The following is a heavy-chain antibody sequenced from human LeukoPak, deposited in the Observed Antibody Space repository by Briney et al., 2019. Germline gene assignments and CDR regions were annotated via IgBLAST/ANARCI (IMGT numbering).Heavy chain of an antibody. D-gene: IGHD1-14*01. CDR1: GGSFSGYY. J-gene: IGHJ3*02. Sequence: SGTLSLTCAVYGGSFSGYYWSWIRQPPGKGLEWIGEINHSGSTNYNPSLKSRVTISVDTSKNQFSLKLSSVTAADTAVYYCARAQNLLDAFDIWGQGTMVTVSS. CDR2: INHSGST. CDR3: ARAQNLLDAFDI. V-gene: IGHV4-34*01.